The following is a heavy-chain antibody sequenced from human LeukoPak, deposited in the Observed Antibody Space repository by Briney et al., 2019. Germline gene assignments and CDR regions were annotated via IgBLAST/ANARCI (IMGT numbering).Heavy chain of an antibody. V-gene: IGHV3-21*01. D-gene: IGHD6-13*01. CDR1: GFTLSSYS. Sequence: GGSLRLSCAASGFTLSSYSMNWVRQAPGKGLEWVSSISSSGSYIYYADSVKGRFTISRDNAKNSLYLQMNSLRAEDTAVYYCARDVAGIAAAGAPPPEDWYFDLWGRGTLVTVSS. CDR2: ISSSGSYI. J-gene: IGHJ2*01. CDR3: ARDVAGIAAAGAPPPEDWYFDL.